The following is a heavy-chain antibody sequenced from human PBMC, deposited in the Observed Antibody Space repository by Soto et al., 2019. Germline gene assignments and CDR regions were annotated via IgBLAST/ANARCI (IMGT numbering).Heavy chain of an antibody. J-gene: IGHJ5*02. V-gene: IGHV1-2*02. CDR3: AENRTHWVVDP. D-gene: IGHD2-15*01. CDR1: GYTFRDNY. Sequence: QVQLVQSGADVKEPGASVKVSCKASGYTFRDNYIQWVRQAPGQGLEWVAMISPADGATRYAEKFQGKVGLAMDCANASIHIEKRRPRPGRKAFYFLAENRTHWVVDPWGQGTLVTVSS. CDR2: ISPADGAT.